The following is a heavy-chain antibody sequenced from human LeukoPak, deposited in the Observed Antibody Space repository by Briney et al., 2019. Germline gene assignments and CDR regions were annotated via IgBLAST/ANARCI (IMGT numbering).Heavy chain of an antibody. CDR1: GFTFSNHW. D-gene: IGHD2-15*01. CDR2: IYSGGST. Sequence: PGGSLRLSCAASGFTFSNHWMSWVRQAPGKGLEWVSVIYSGGSTYYADSVKGRFTISRDNSKNTLYLQMNSLRAEDTAVYYCARTLGYCSGGSCLKDYSGQGTLVTVSS. V-gene: IGHV3-53*01. J-gene: IGHJ4*02. CDR3: ARTLGYCSGGSCLKDY.